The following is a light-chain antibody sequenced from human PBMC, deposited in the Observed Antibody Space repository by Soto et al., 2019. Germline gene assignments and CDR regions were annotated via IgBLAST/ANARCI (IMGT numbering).Light chain of an antibody. Sequence: DIQMTQSPSSLSASVGDRVTIACRASQTISSYLNWYQQKPGKAPTLLIYGASSLQSGVPSRFSGSGSGTDFTLTISSLHPEDFATYYCQESYSLTLTFGPG. J-gene: IGKJ3*01. V-gene: IGKV1-39*01. CDR3: QESYSLTLT. CDR2: GAS. CDR1: QTISSY.